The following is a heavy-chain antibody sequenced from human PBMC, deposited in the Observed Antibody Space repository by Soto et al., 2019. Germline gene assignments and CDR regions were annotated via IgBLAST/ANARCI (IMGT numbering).Heavy chain of an antibody. CDR3: ARRRGYYYFDY. V-gene: IGHV2-5*05. J-gene: IGHJ4*02. D-gene: IGHD1-26*01. Sequence: QITLKESGPTQVKPTQTLTLTCTFSGFSLRSSGVGVGWIRQPPGKALEWLALIHWDDDKYYGPSLRSRLTIIKDTSKHQVVLTMTNVDPVDTATYFCARRRGYYYFDYWGLGIPVTVSS. CDR2: IHWDDDK. CDR1: GFSLRSSGVG.